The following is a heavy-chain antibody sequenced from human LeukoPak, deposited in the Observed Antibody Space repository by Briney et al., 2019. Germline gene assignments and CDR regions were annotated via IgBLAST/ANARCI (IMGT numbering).Heavy chain of an antibody. Sequence: SETLSLTCTVSGGSISSYYWSWIRQPPGKGLEWLGYIYYSGSTNYNPSLKSRVTISVDTSKNQFSLKLSSVTAADTAVYYCAREGGIAARPFDYWGQGTLVTVSS. V-gene: IGHV4-59*01. J-gene: IGHJ4*02. CDR2: IYYSGST. D-gene: IGHD6-6*01. CDR3: AREGGIAARPFDY. CDR1: GGSISSYY.